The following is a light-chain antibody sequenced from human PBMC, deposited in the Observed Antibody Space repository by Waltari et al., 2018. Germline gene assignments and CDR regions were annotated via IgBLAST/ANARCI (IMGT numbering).Light chain of an antibody. CDR2: EVS. Sequence: VLTQTPPSLSVTPGQPASISCKSGDSLLHTEGKTYVYWYLHKSGQSPHLLIYEVSSQFAGVPRRISCSGSGTDFTLNISRVEAEDVGVYYCMQSIELPTFGQGTRLEIK. CDR1: DSLLHTEGKTY. CDR3: MQSIELPT. J-gene: IGKJ5*01. V-gene: IGKV2D-29*02.